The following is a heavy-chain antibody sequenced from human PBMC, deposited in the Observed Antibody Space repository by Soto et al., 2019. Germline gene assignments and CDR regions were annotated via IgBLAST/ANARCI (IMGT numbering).Heavy chain of an antibody. V-gene: IGHV3-30*03. CDR3: ARTIAARYYYYGMDV. CDR1: GFTFSSYG. J-gene: IGHJ6*02. D-gene: IGHD6-6*01. CDR2: ISYDGSNK. Sequence: GGSLRLSCAASGFTFSSYGMHWVRQAPGKGLEWVAVISYDGSNKYYADSVKGRFTISRDNSKNTLYLQMNSLRAEDTAVYYCARTIAARYYYYGMDVWGQGTTVTVSS.